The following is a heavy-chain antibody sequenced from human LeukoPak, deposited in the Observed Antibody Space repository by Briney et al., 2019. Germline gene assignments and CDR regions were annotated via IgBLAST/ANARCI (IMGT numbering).Heavy chain of an antibody. J-gene: IGHJ5*02. V-gene: IGHV4-34*01. CDR1: GGSFSGYY. Sequence: SETLSLTCAVYGGSFSGYYWSWIRQPPGKGLEWIGEINHSGSTNYNPSLKSRVTISVDTSKNQFSLKLSSVTAADTAVYYCARHLSCSGGSCYWFDPWGQGTLVTVSS. D-gene: IGHD2-15*01. CDR3: ARHLSCSGGSCYWFDP. CDR2: INHSGST.